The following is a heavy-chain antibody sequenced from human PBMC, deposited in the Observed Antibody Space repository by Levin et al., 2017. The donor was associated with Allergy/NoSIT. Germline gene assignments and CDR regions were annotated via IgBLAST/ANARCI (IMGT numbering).Heavy chain of an antibody. CDR3: GRVYGSSAYFDY. Sequence: ETLSLTCAASGFTFSSYWMHWVRQAPGKGLVWVSRINSDGSSTSYADSVKGRFTISRDNAKNTLYLQMNSLRVEDTAVYYCGRVYGSSAYFDYWGQGALVTVSS. V-gene: IGHV3-74*01. CDR1: GFTFSSYW. CDR2: INSDGSST. D-gene: IGHD1-26*01. J-gene: IGHJ4*02.